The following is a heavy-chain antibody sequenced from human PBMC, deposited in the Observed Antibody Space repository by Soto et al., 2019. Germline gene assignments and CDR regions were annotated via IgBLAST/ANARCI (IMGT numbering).Heavy chain of an antibody. CDR3: ARGEQWLVTGAFDI. J-gene: IGHJ3*02. CDR1: GGTFSSYA. D-gene: IGHD6-19*01. Sequence: ASVKVSCKASGGTFSSYAISWVRQAPGQGLEWMGGIIPIFGTANYAQKFQGRVTITADESTSTAYMELSSLRSEDTAVYYCARGEQWLVTGAFDIWGPGTMVTVSS. V-gene: IGHV1-69*13. CDR2: IIPIFGTA.